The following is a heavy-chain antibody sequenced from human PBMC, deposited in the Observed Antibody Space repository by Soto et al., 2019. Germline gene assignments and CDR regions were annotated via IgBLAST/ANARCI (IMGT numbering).Heavy chain of an antibody. J-gene: IGHJ4*01. CDR1: GASFSGSY. CDR3: AGWSALTQYYFDS. Sequence: LSLTCAVSGASFSGSYWSWIRQPPGKGLEWIGYAYYSGTTVHNPSLKSRVSISVDTSKKYVSLRLNSVTAADTAVYYCAGWSALTQYYFDSWGHGTLVTVSS. CDR2: AYYSGTT. D-gene: IGHD3-3*01. V-gene: IGHV4-59*13.